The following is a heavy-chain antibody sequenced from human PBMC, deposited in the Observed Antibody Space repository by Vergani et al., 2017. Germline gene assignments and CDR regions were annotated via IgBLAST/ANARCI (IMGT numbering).Heavy chain of an antibody. CDR2: ISSDGGST. CDR3: ARLSRGDYDSSR. J-gene: IGHJ4*02. Sequence: EVQLVESGGGLVKPGGSLRLSCAASGFTFSSYSMTWVRQAPGKGLQWVSTISSDGGSTYYADSVKGRFTISRDNSKNTLSLQMNSLTAEDTAIYYCARLSRGDYDSSRWGQGTLVTVSS. V-gene: IGHV3-23*04. CDR1: GFTFSSYS. D-gene: IGHD3-22*01.